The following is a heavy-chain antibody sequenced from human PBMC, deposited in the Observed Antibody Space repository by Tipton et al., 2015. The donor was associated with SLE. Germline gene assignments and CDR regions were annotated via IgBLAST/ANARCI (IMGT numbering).Heavy chain of an antibody. D-gene: IGHD4-11*01. CDR1: FGPINSAYHF. J-gene: IGHJ5*02. CDR3: ARYTVGTMEDP. Sequence: TLSLTCTVSFGPINSAYHFWSWVRQLPGEGLEWIGFISYRGCAYYNPPLQSRVTISLDTSKNQFSLKLTSMTAADTAVYYCARYTVGTMEDPWGQGILVTVSS. CDR2: ISYRGCA. V-gene: IGHV4-30-4*08.